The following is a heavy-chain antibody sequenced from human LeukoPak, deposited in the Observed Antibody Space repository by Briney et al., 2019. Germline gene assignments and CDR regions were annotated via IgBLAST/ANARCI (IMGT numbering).Heavy chain of an antibody. CDR2: ISYDGSNK. V-gene: IGHV3-30-3*02. Sequence: GGSLRLSCAASGFTFSSYAMHWVRQAPGKGLEWVAVISYDGSNKYYADSVKGRFTLSRDNSKNTLYLQMNSLRAEDTAVYYCAKNGKYYFDYWGQGTLLTVSS. J-gene: IGHJ4*02. CDR3: AKNGKYYFDY. CDR1: GFTFSSYA.